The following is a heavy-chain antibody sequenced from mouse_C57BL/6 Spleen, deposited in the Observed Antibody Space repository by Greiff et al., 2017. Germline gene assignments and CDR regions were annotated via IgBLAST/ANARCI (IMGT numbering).Heavy chain of an antibody. D-gene: IGHD3-1*01. J-gene: IGHJ3*01. CDR2: INPNNGGT. CDR1: GSTFTDYY. CDR3: ARGAGDSGFAY. V-gene: IGHV1-26*01. Sequence: EVQLQQSGPELVKPGASVKISCKASGSTFTDYYMNWVKQSHGKSLEWIGDINPNNGGTSYNQKLKGKATLTVDKSTSTAYMELRGLTAEDSAVYYCARGAGDSGFAYWGQGTLVTVSA.